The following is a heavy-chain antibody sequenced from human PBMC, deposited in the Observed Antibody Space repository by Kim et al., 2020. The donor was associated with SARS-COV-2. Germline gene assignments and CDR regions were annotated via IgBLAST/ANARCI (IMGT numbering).Heavy chain of an antibody. D-gene: IGHD6-13*01. V-gene: IGHV1-18*01. CDR2: ISAYNGNT. CDR1: GYTFTSYG. J-gene: IGHJ4*02. Sequence: ASVKVSCKASGYTFTSYGISWVRQAPGQGLEWMGWISAYNGNTNYAQKLQGRVTMTTDTSTSTAYMELRSLRSDDTAVYYCARGVGVGVAAAGTSLRFDYWGQGTLVTVSS. CDR3: ARGVGVGVAAAGTSLRFDY.